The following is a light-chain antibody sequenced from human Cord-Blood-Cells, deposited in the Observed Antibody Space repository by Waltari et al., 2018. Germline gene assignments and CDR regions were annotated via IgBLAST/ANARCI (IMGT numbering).Light chain of an antibody. CDR2: EGS. Sequence: QSALTQPASVSGSPGQSITISCTGPSSDVGSYNLVSWYQQHPGKAPKLMNYEGSKRPSWVSNRFSGSKSGNTASLTITGRQAEDEADYYCCSYSGSSSLVFGGGTKLTVL. CDR1: SSDVGSYNL. CDR3: CSYSGSSSLV. V-gene: IGLV2-23*01. J-gene: IGLJ2*01.